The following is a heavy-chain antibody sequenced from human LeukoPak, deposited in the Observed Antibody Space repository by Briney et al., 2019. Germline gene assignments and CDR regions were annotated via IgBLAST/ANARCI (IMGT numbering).Heavy chain of an antibody. CDR1: GYTXSDYY. J-gene: IGHJ4*02. V-gene: IGHV1-2*02. CDR2: INHNSGGT. CDR3: ARATIADSSTYYIDY. D-gene: IGHD3-22*01. Sequence: ASVKVSCKASGYTXSDYYMHWVRQAPGQGLEWMVWINHNSGGTNYAQKFQGRVTMTRDMSISTAYMEVSRLTSDDTAVYYCARATIADSSTYYIDYWGLGTLVTVSS.